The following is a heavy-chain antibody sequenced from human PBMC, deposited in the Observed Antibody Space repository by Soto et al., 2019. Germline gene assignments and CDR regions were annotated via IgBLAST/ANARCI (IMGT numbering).Heavy chain of an antibody. Sequence: EVQLVESGGGLIQPGGSLRLSCEASGFSFSDSGMNWVRRAPGKGLVWISYISSSSRTIYYAASVEGRFTVSRDNVKSSVHLQMNSLRGEDTGVYYCARTRMEWALYFDNWGRGTLVTVSS. CDR3: ARTRMEWALYFDN. D-gene: IGHD3-3*01. CDR1: GFSFSDSG. J-gene: IGHJ4*02. CDR2: ISSSSRTI. V-gene: IGHV3-48*01.